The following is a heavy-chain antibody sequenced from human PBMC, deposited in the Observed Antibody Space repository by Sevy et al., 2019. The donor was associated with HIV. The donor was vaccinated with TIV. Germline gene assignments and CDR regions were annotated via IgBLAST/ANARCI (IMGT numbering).Heavy chain of an antibody. D-gene: IGHD6-13*01. Sequence: ASVKVSCKASGYTFTGYYMHWVRQAPGQGLEWMGWINPNSGGTNYAQKFQGRVTMTRDTSISTAYMELSRLRSDDTAVYYCARERGDPYSSIRYIDYWGQGTLVTVSS. J-gene: IGHJ4*02. V-gene: IGHV1-2*02. CDR2: INPNSGGT. CDR1: GYTFTGYY. CDR3: ARERGDPYSSIRYIDY.